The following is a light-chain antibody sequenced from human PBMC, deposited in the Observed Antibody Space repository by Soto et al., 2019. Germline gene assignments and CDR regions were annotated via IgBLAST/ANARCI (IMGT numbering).Light chain of an antibody. V-gene: IGKV1-39*01. CDR2: AAS. CDR1: QSISTY. Sequence: DIQMTQSPSSLSASVGDRVTITCRASQSISTYLNWYQQKPGKAPRLLIYAASTLQGGVPSRFSGSVSGPDPTLTISSLQPEDFATYFCQQSYSAPITFGQGTRLEIK. CDR3: QQSYSAPIT. J-gene: IGKJ5*01.